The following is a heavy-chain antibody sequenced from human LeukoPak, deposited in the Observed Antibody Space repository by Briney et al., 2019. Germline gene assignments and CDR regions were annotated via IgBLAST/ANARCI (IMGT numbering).Heavy chain of an antibody. CDR3: ASGRGLYSFYAFDI. V-gene: IGHV4-61*08. Sequence: SQTLSLTCTVSGGSISSGGYYWSWIRQHPGKGLEGIGYIYYSGSTDYNPSLRSRVTISVDTSKSQFSQKLSSVTAADTAVYYCASGRGLYSFYAFDIWGQGTMVTVSS. D-gene: IGHD5-18*01. J-gene: IGHJ3*02. CDR1: GGSISSGGYY. CDR2: IYYSGST.